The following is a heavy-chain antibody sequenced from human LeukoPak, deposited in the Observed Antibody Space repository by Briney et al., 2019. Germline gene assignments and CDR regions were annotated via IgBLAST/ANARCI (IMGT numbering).Heavy chain of an antibody. V-gene: IGHV3-48*02. Sequence: GGSLRLSCAASGFSFSTYSMNWVRQAPGKGLEWVSYISSDSTISYADSVKGRFTISRDNAKNSLYLQMNSLRDKDTAVYYCARTSLRAFHIWGQGTMVTVSS. CDR1: GFSFSTYS. CDR2: ISSDSTI. CDR3: ARTSLRAFHI. J-gene: IGHJ3*02.